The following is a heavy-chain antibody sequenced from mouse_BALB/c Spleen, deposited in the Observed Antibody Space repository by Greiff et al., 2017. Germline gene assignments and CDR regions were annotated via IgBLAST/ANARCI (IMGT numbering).Heavy chain of an antibody. CDR1: GFTFSSYA. CDR2: ISSGGST. CDR3: ARRGDYGSSYDWYFDV. J-gene: IGHJ1*01. V-gene: IGHV5-6-5*01. D-gene: IGHD1-1*01. Sequence: EVQLVESGGGLVKPGGSLKLSCAASGFTFSSYAMSWVRQTPEKRLEWVASISSGGSTYYPDSVKGRFTISRDNARNILYLQMSSLRSEDTAMYYCARRGDYGSSYDWYFDVWGAGTTVTVSS.